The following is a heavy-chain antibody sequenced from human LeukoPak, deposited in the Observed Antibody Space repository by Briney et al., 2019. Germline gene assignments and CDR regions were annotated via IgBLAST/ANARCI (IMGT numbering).Heavy chain of an antibody. D-gene: IGHD5-18*01. CDR1: GYTFTSYG. CDR2: ISAYNGNT. CDR3: ARGDTAFSPYYFDY. V-gene: IGHV1-18*01. J-gene: IGHJ4*02. Sequence: ASVKVSCKXSGYTFTSYGISWVRQAPGRGLEWMGWISAYNGNTNYSQKLQGRVTMTTDTSTSTAYMELRSLRSDDTAVYYCARGDTAFSPYYFDYWGQGTLVTVSS.